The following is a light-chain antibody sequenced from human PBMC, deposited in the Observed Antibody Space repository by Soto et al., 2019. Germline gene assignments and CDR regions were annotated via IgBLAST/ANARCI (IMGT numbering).Light chain of an antibody. Sequence: QSVLTQPPSVSGAPGQRVTISCAGSRSNIGAGYDVHWYQQFPGTAPKVLISGNSNRPSGVPDRFSGSKSGTSASLAITGLQAEDEADYYCQSYDSSLSGWVFGGGTQLTVL. V-gene: IGLV1-40*01. CDR2: GNS. CDR1: RSNIGAGYD. CDR3: QSYDSSLSGWV. J-gene: IGLJ3*02.